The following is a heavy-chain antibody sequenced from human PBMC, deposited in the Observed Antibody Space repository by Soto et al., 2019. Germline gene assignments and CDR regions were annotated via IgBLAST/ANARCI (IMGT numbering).Heavy chain of an antibody. V-gene: IGHV1-2*02. CDR2: INPNSGGT. CDR1: GYTFTGYY. D-gene: IGHD3-3*01. Sequence: ASVKVSCKASGYTFTGYYMHWVRQAPGQGLEWMGWINPNSGGTNYAQKFQGRVTMTRDTSVSTAYMELSRLRSDDTAVYYCARGPITIFGVVEDYYYGMDVWGQGTTVTVSS. J-gene: IGHJ6*02. CDR3: ARGPITIFGVVEDYYYGMDV.